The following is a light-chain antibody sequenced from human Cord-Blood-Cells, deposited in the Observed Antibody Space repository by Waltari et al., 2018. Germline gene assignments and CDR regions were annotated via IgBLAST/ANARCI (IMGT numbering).Light chain of an antibody. CDR1: QSVSSY. Sequence: EIVLTQSPATLSLSPGERATLSCRASQSVSSYVAWYQQKPGQAPRLLIYDASNRATGIPARFSGSGSGTDFTLTISSLEPEDFAVYYCQQRSNFGQGTRLEIK. J-gene: IGKJ5*01. CDR3: QQRSN. V-gene: IGKV3-11*01. CDR2: DAS.